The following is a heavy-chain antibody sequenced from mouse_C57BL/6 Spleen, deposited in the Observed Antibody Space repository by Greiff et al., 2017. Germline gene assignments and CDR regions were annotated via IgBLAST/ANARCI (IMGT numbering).Heavy chain of an antibody. V-gene: IGHV5-16*01. CDR1: RFTFSDYY. CDR3: ARLPFDY. CDR2: INYDGSST. J-gene: IGHJ2*01. Sequence: EVKLVESEGGLVQPGSSMKLSCTASRFTFSDYYMAWVRQVPEKGLEWVANINYDGSSTYYLDSLKSRFIISRDNAKNILYLQMSSLKSEDTATYYCARLPFDYWGQGTTLTVSS.